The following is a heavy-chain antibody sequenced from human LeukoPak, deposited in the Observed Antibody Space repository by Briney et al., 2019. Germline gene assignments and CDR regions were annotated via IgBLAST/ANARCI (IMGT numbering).Heavy chain of an antibody. CDR3: ARVVVVAPYYYYYGMDV. J-gene: IGHJ6*02. CDR1: GGSFSGYY. CDR2: INHSGST. V-gene: IGHV4-34*01. D-gene: IGHD2-15*01. Sequence: SETLSLTCAVFGGSFSGYYWSWIRQPSGKGLEWIGEINHSGSTNYNPSLKSRVTISVDTSKNQFSLKLSSVTAADTAVYYCARVVVVAPYYYYYGMDVWGQGTTVTVSS.